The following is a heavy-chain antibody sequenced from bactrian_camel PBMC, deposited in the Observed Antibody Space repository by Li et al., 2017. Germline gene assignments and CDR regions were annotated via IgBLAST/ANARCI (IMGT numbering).Heavy chain of an antibody. V-gene: IGHV3S63*01. D-gene: IGHD3*01. J-gene: IGHJ4*01. CDR3: AKGGYYDYPC. CDR1: GFSIENFC. CDR2: INSDGST. Sequence: VQLVESGGGSVQAGGSLVLSCAASGFSIENFCLGWFRQAPGQEREAVAGINSDGSTNYAESAKGRFTISRDNAKNTLYLQLNSLKTEDTAMYYCAKGGYYDYPCGGQGTQVTVS.